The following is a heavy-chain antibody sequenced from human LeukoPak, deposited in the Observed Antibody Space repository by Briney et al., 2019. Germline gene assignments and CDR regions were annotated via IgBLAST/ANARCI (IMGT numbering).Heavy chain of an antibody. Sequence: GGSLRLSCAASGFTFSSYGMHWVRQAPGKGLEWVAVIWYDGSNKYYADSVKGRFTISRDNSKNTLYLQMNSLRAEDTAVYYCARDGASGGEGSSLPYWGQGTLVTVSS. CDR3: ARDGASGGEGSSLPY. D-gene: IGHD6-6*01. CDR2: IWYDGSNK. V-gene: IGHV3-33*01. J-gene: IGHJ4*02. CDR1: GFTFSSYG.